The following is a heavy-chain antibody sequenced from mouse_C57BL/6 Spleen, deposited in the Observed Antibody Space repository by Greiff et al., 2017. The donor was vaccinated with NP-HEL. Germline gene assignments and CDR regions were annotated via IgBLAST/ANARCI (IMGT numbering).Heavy chain of an antibody. Sequence: EVKLVESGGGLVKPGGSLKLSCAASGFTFSSYAMSWVRQTPEKRLEWVATISDGGSYTYYPDNVKGRFTISRDNAKNNLYLQMSHLKSEDTAMYYCARGEDYYCSSLFAYWGQGTLVTVSA. CDR1: GFTFSSYA. V-gene: IGHV5-4*03. D-gene: IGHD1-1*01. CDR3: ARGEDYYCSSLFAY. CDR2: ISDGGSYT. J-gene: IGHJ3*01.